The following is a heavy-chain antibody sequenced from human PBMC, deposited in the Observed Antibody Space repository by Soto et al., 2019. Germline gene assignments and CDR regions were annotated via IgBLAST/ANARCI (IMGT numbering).Heavy chain of an antibody. Sequence: QVQLQQSGAGLLKPSETLFLTCAVYGESFSGYIWTWIRQTPGKGLQWIGQINHSGSASYNPSLKSRVTLSVHTSNSQFSLELSSVTAADTAVYYCARGLITGSHYSGGWYYFDSWGQGTQVTVSS. CDR1: GESFSGYI. CDR2: INHSGSA. CDR3: ARGLITGSHYSGGWYYFDS. V-gene: IGHV4-34*01. D-gene: IGHD6-19*01. J-gene: IGHJ4*02.